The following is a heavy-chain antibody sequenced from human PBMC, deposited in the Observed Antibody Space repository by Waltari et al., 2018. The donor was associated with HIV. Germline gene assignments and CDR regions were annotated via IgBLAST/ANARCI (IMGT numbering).Heavy chain of an antibody. CDR3: ARERFGSSYFGY. D-gene: IGHD6-6*01. Sequence: EVQLVESGGGLVQPGGSLSLSCAASGFTFSCYAFDLGRQAPGKGLEWVSYISSSSTTINYADSVKGRFTISRDNAKNLLYLQMSSLRAEDTAVYFCARERFGSSYFGYWGQGTLVTVSS. CDR1: GFTFSCYA. J-gene: IGHJ4*02. V-gene: IGHV3-48*04. CDR2: ISSSSTTI.